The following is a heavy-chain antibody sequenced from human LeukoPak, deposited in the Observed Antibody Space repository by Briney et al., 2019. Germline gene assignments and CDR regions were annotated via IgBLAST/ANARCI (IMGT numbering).Heavy chain of an antibody. V-gene: IGHV1-18*01. CDR1: GYTFSSYG. J-gene: IGHJ6*03. D-gene: IGHD4-17*01. CDR2: ISGYNGKT. Sequence: GASAKVSCKAYGYTFSSYGITWVRQAPGQGLEWMGWISGYNGKTSSAHKLQGRVTMTTDTSTSTAYMELRSLGSGDTATYYCARGTMVTTGYYYMDVWGIGSTVVVSS. CDR3: ARGTMVTTGYYYMDV.